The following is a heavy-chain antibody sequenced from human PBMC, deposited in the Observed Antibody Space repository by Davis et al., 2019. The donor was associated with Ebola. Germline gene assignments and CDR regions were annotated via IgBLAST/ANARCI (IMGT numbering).Heavy chain of an antibody. CDR3: ARGGDFWSGYSYDS. CDR2: VSSDGSYT. V-gene: IGHV3-74*01. J-gene: IGHJ4*02. CDR1: EFTFSSYW. Sequence: GESLKISCAASEFTFSSYWMHWVRQAPGKGLVWVSRVSSDGSYTSYADSVKGRFTVSRDNSRNTLYLQMNSLRAEDTAIYYCARGGDFWSGYSYDSWGQGTLVTVSS. D-gene: IGHD3-3*01.